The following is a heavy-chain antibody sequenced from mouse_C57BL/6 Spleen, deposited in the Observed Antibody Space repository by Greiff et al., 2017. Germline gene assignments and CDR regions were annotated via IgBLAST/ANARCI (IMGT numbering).Heavy chain of an antibody. CDR2: IYPSDSET. Sequence: QVQLQQPGAELVRPGSSVKLSCKASGYTFTSYWMDWVKQRPGHGLEWIGNIYPSDSETHYNQKFKDKATLTVDKSSSTAYMQLSSLTSEDSAVYYCARKGDYYSNSYAMDYWGQGTSVTVAS. CDR3: ARKGDYYSNSYAMDY. V-gene: IGHV1-61*01. CDR1: GYTFTSYW. J-gene: IGHJ4*01. D-gene: IGHD2-5*01.